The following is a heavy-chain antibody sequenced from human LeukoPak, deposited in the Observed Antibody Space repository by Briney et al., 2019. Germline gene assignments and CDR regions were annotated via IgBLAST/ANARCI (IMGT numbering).Heavy chain of an antibody. CDR1: GFTFSSYA. CDR3: ATMTTVIMGGYYYGMDV. V-gene: IGHV3-23*05. J-gene: IGHJ6*02. D-gene: IGHD4-17*01. CDR2: IYTSGNT. Sequence: GGSLRLSCAASGFTFSSYAMSWVRQAPGKGLEWVSIIYTSGNTYYADSVKGRFTISRDNSKNTLYLQMNSLRAEDTAVYYCATMTTVIMGGYYYGMDVWGQGTTVTVSS.